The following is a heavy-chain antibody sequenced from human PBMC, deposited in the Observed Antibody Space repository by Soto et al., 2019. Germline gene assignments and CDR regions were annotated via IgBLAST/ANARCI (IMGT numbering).Heavy chain of an antibody. Sequence: TGGSLRLSCAASGLTFSIYAMSWVRQAPGKGLEWVSTIGDSGGSTYYADSVKGRFTISRDNSKHTLYLQMNSLRAEDTAAYYCAKGYGDFLDYWGQGTLVTVSS. J-gene: IGHJ4*02. D-gene: IGHD4-17*01. V-gene: IGHV3-23*01. CDR3: AKGYGDFLDY. CDR2: IGDSGGST. CDR1: GLTFSIYA.